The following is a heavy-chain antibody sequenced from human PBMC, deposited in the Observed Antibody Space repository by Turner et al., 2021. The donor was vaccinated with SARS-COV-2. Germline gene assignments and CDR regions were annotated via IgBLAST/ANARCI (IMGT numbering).Heavy chain of an antibody. CDR3: ASMNVDTAYYGMDV. CDR1: GGSISSYY. Sequence: QVQLQESGPGLVKPSDTLSLTRSVSGGSISSYYWSWIRQPPGKGLEWLGYIYYRGSTNYKPSLKSGVTISVDTSKKQFSMKLSSVTAADTGVYYCASMNVDTAYYGMDVWGQGTTVTVSS. V-gene: IGHV4-59*08. D-gene: IGHD5-18*01. J-gene: IGHJ6*02. CDR2: IYYRGST.